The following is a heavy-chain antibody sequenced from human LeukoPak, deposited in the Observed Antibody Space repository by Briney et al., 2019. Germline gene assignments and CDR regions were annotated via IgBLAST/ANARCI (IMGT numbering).Heavy chain of an antibody. J-gene: IGHJ4*02. CDR2: INPNSGGT. V-gene: IGHV1-2*02. CDR3: ARVPGSGSYYEPLFDY. D-gene: IGHD3-10*01. CDR1: GYTFTGYY. Sequence: ASVKVSCKASGYTFTGYYMHWVRQAPGQGLEWMGWINPNSGGTNYAQKLQGRVTMTRDTSISTAYMELSRLRSDDTAVYYCARVPGSGSYYEPLFDYWGQGTLVTVSS.